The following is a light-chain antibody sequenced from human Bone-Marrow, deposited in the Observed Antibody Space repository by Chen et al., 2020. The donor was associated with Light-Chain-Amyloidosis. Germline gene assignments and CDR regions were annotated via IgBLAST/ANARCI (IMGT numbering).Light chain of an antibody. CDR2: DDS. J-gene: IGLJ3*02. CDR1: NIGSTS. Sequence: SYVLTQPSSVSVAPGQTATIACGGNNIGSTSVHWYQQTPGQAPLLGVYDDSDRPPGIPERVSGSSAGNTATLTSSRVEAGEEADYYGQVWERSRDRPVFGGGTKLTVL. CDR3: QVWERSRDRPV. V-gene: IGLV3-21*02.